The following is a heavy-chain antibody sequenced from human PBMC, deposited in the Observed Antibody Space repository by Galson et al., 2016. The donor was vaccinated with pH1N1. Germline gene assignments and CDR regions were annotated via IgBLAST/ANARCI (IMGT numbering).Heavy chain of an antibody. D-gene: IGHD3-22*01. CDR3: ARVNTYDSSGYYPFDY. V-gene: IGHV1-2*06. CDR2: INPNNGDT. J-gene: IGHJ4*02. Sequence: SVKVSCKASEYTFIGYYIHWMRQAPGHGLAWMGRINPNNGDTHYAQNFQGRVTMTRETSISTAYMELNSLRSDDTAVYYCARVNTYDSSGYYPFDYWGQGTQVTVSS. CDR1: EYTFIGYY.